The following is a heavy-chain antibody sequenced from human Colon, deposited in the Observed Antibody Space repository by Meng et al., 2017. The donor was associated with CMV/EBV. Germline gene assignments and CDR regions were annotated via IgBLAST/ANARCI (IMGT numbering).Heavy chain of an antibody. CDR2: IISDGRT. CDR1: GFGFSNYV. V-gene: IGHV3-23*01. Sequence: GESLKISCAASGFGFSNYVMTWVRQGPGKGLEWVSTIISDGRTFYADSVKGRFTISRDNSKNTVYLQMNSLRAEDTAVYYCAKDTSRGTTVTSLGYWGQGTLVTVSS. D-gene: IGHD4-17*01. J-gene: IGHJ4*02. CDR3: AKDTSRGTTVTSLGY.